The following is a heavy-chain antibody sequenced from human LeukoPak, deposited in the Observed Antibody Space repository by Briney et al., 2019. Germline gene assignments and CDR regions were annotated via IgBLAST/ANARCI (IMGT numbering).Heavy chain of an antibody. CDR3: ARGASRGAVAGFDY. V-gene: IGHV1-3*01. CDR2: INAGNGNT. D-gene: IGHD4-23*01. Sequence: VASVKVSCKASGYTFTSYGISWVRQAPGQGLEWMGWINAGNGNTKYSQKFQGRVTITRDTSASTAYMELSSLRSEDTAVYYCARGASRGAVAGFDYWGQGTLVTVSS. CDR1: GYTFTSYG. J-gene: IGHJ4*02.